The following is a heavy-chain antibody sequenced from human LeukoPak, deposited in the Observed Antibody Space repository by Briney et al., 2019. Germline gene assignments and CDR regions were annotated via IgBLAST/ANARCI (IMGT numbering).Heavy chain of an antibody. J-gene: IGHJ6*03. D-gene: IGHD1-20*01. Sequence: GGSLSLSCAASGFTFSSYWMIWVRQAPGKGLEWVANIKEDGSEEYYVDSVKGRFTISRDNAKNSLYLQMKTVRAEDTALYYCARGVLTGIDYMDVWGKGTTVTVSS. CDR3: ARGVLTGIDYMDV. CDR1: GFTFSSYW. CDR2: IKEDGSEE. V-gene: IGHV3-7*01.